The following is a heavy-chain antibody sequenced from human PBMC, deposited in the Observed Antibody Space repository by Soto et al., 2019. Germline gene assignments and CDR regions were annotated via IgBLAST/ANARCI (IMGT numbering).Heavy chain of an antibody. V-gene: IGHV3-21*01. CDR2: ISSSSSYI. CDR3: ARDLYCSGGSCYLGDYYYGMDV. CDR1: GFTFSSYS. Sequence: NPGGSLRLSCAASGFTFSSYSMNWVRQAPVKGLEWVSSISSSSSYIYYADSVKGRFTISRDNAKNSLYLQMNSLRAEDTAVYYCARDLYCSGGSCYLGDYYYGMDVWGQGTTVTVSS. J-gene: IGHJ6*02. D-gene: IGHD2-15*01.